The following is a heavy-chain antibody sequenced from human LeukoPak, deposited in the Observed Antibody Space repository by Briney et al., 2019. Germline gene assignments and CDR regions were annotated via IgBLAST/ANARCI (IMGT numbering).Heavy chain of an antibody. CDR1: GYTFTSYG. CDR2: ISAYNGNT. V-gene: IGHV1-18*01. D-gene: IGHD6-19*01. CDR3: ARRQWLVQAVSGWFDP. Sequence: GASVKVSCKASGYTFTSYGISWVRQAPGQGLEWMGWISAYNGNTNYAQKLQGRVTMTTDTSTSTAYMELRSLRSDDTAVYYCARRQWLVQAVSGWFDPWGQGTLVTVSS. J-gene: IGHJ5*02.